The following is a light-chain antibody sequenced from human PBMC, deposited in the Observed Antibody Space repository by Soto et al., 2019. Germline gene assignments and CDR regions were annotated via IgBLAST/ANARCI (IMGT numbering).Light chain of an antibody. V-gene: IGLV2-14*01. CDR2: GVS. CDR3: SSYTTTRHYV. CDR1: SSDVGGYNY. J-gene: IGLJ1*01. Sequence: QSALTRPASVSGSPGQSITISCTGTSSDVGGYNYVSWYQQYPGKAPKLMISGVSNRPSGVSNRFSGSKSDNMASLTISGLQAEDDADYYCSSYTTTRHYVFGTGTKLTVL.